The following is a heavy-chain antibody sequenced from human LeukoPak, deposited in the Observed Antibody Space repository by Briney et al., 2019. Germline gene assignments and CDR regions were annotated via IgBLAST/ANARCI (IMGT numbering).Heavy chain of an antibody. CDR2: IYSTGST. D-gene: IGHD1-26*01. J-gene: IGHJ4*02. V-gene: IGHV4-4*07. CDR3: ARQGYTVSYYFLDY. CDR1: GGSVRSYW. Sequence: PSETLSLTCDVSGGSVRSYWWGWVRQPAGKGLERLGRIYSTGSTRFNPSLKSRLTLSIDTSTNQFSLKLTSVTAADTAVYFCARQGYTVSYYFLDYWSQGTLVTVSS.